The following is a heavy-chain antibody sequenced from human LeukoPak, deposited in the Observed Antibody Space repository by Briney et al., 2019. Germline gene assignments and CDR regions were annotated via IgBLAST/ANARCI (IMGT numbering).Heavy chain of an antibody. CDR1: GFTFSNDW. CDR3: ARAIGSSWGKVDY. D-gene: IGHD6-13*01. CDR2: IKTDGRKT. V-gene: IGHV3-74*03. J-gene: IGHJ4*02. Sequence: GGSLRLSCVASGFTFSNDWIHWVRQAQGNGLVWVSRIKTDGRKTKYGGSGKGRFALSRHNATNTVYLEMNSLRSEDTAVYYCARAIGSSWGKVDYWGQGTLVTVSS.